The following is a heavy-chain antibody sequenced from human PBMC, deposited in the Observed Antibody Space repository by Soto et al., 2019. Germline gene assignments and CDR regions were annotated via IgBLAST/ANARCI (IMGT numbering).Heavy chain of an antibody. D-gene: IGHD2-2*01. V-gene: IGHV4-61*01. CDR3: ARQGALALYADPPWFAP. CDR1: GASVSSGSYY. CDR2: VYHSGST. Sequence: PSETLSLTCTVSGASVSSGSYYWSWIRQPPGKGLQWIGYVYHSGSTNYNPSLESQVTISVDTSKNQFSLKLRSVTAADTAVYYCARQGALALYADPPWFAPWGQGILVTVSS. J-gene: IGHJ5*02.